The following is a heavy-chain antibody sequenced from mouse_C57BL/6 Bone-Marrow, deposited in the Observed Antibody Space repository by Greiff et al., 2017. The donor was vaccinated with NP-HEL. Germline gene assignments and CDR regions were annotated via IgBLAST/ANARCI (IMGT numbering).Heavy chain of an antibody. J-gene: IGHJ2*01. V-gene: IGHV14-4*01. CDR3: TTTVFDY. CDR1: GFNIKDDY. Sequence: EVKVVESGAELVRPGASVKLSCTASGFNIKDDYMHWVKQRPEQGLEWIGWIDPENGDTEYASKFQGKATITADTSSNTAYLQLSSLTSEDTAVYYCTTTVFDYWGQGTTLTVSS. D-gene: IGHD1-1*01. CDR2: IDPENGDT.